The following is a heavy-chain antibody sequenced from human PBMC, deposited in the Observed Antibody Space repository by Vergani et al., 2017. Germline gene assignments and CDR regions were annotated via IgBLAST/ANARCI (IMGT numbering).Heavy chain of an antibody. D-gene: IGHD3-22*01. CDR1: GGSISSGGYY. CDR3: AGCFRDEGMIYGGTVENWFDP. J-gene: IGHJ5*02. V-gene: IGHV4-31*11. Sequence: QVQLQESGPGLVKPSQTLSLTCAVSGGSISSGGYYWSWIRQHPGKGLEWIGYIYYSGSTYYNPSLKSRVTIAVDTSKNQFSLKLKSVTAADTAVYYCAGCFRDEGMIYGGTVENWFDPWGQGTLVTVSS. CDR2: IYYSGST.